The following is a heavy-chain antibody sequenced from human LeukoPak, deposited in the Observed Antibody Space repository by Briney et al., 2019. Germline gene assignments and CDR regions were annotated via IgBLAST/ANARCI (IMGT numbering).Heavy chain of an antibody. CDR2: KYYRSKWYN. CDR1: GDSVSRNSAA. Sequence: SQTLSLTCAISGDSVSRNSAAWNWIRQSPSRGLGWLGRKYYRSKWYNYYALSVKSRITINPDTSKNQFSLQLNSVTPEDTAVYYCARFYYDTSGHGAFDIWGQGTMVTVSS. D-gene: IGHD3-22*01. CDR3: ARFYYDTSGHGAFDI. J-gene: IGHJ3*02. V-gene: IGHV6-1*01.